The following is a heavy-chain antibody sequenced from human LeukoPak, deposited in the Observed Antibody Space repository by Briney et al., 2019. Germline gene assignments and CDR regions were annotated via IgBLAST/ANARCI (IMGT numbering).Heavy chain of an antibody. J-gene: IGHJ4*02. CDR1: GFTFSSYG. V-gene: IGHV3-33*08. D-gene: IGHD3-10*01. CDR2: IWYDGRNK. Sequence: GRSLRLSCAASGFTFSSYGMHWVRQAPGKGLEWVAVIWYDGRNKYYADSVEGRYTISRDNSKNTLYLQMNSLRAEDTAVYYCARDGSLLWFGEFQTVFYFDYWGQGTLVTVSS. CDR3: ARDGSLLWFGEFQTVFYFDY.